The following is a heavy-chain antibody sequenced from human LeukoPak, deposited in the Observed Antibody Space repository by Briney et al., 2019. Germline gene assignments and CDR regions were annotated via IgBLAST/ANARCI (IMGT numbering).Heavy chain of an antibody. V-gene: IGHV3-21*01. CDR2: ISSSSSYI. D-gene: IGHD1-1*01. J-gene: IGHJ6*02. CDR1: AFTFSSYS. Sequence: PPRSLRLSCAASAFTFSSYSTNWVRQVQGKVLEWVSSISSSSSYIYYTDSVKGRFSISRDNAKNSMYLQMNSLSAEDTAVYYCARHDLYYYGMDVWGQGTTVTVSS. CDR3: ARHDLYYYGMDV.